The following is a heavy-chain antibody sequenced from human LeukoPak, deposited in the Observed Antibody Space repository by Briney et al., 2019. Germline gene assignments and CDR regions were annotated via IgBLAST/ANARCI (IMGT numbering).Heavy chain of an antibody. V-gene: IGHV4-34*01. CDR2: INHSGST. J-gene: IGHJ6*02. Sequence: PSETLSLTCAVYGGSFSGYYWSWIRQPPGKGLEWIGGINHSGSTNYNPSLKSRVTISVDTSKNQFSLKLSSVTAADTAVYYCARGFTAAGDDYYYGMDVWGQGTTVTVSS. D-gene: IGHD6-13*01. CDR3: ARGFTAAGDDYYYGMDV. CDR1: GGSFSGYY.